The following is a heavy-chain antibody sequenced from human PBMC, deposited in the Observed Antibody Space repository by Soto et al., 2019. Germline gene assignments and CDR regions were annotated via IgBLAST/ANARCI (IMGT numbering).Heavy chain of an antibody. CDR1: GVSISSYF. V-gene: IGHV4-59*12. CDR3: ARIGGYHGPLDY. Sequence: SETLSLTCSVCGVSISSYFWSWIRQPPGRGLEWIGYTYHRGSTNYSPSLRSRVAISLDTSENQFSLTVSSVTAADTAVYYCARIGGYHGPLDYWGQGTPVTVSS. J-gene: IGHJ4*02. D-gene: IGHD3-16*02. CDR2: TYHRGST.